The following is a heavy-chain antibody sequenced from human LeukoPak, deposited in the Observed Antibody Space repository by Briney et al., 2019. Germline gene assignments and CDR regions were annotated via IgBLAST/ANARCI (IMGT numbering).Heavy chain of an antibody. CDR3: ARGYDLNWFDP. V-gene: IGHV4-34*01. CDR2: INHSGST. D-gene: IGHD5-12*01. Sequence: SETLSLTCAVYGGSFSGYYWSWIRQPPGKGLEWIGEINHSGSTNYNPSLKSRVTISVDTSKNQFSLKLSSVTAADTAVYYCARGYDLNWFDPWGQGTLVTVSS. J-gene: IGHJ5*02. CDR1: GGSFSGYY.